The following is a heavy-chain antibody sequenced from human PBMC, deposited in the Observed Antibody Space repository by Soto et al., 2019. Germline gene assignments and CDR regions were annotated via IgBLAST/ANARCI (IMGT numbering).Heavy chain of an antibody. J-gene: IGHJ6*03. CDR3: ARKDSGYADYMDV. D-gene: IGHD5-12*01. Sequence: QVQLQESGPGLVKPSQTLSLTCTVSGGSISSGGYYWSWIRQHPGKGLEWIGYIYYSGSTYYNPSLKSRVTTSVDTSENQFSLRLSSVTAADTAVYYCARKDSGYADYMDVWGKGTTVTVSS. CDR2: IYYSGST. V-gene: IGHV4-31*03. CDR1: GGSISSGGYY.